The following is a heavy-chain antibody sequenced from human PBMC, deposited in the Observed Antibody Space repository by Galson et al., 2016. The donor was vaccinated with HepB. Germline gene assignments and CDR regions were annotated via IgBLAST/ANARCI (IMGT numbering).Heavy chain of an antibody. J-gene: IGHJ4*02. CDR1: GGTFSTYT. V-gene: IGHV1-69*01. D-gene: IGHD6-19*01. CDR2: IIPIFGPA. CDR3: ATGLRAGPYDY. Sequence: SCKASGGTFSTYTFGWVRQAPGQGPEWMGGIIPIFGPATFAQNFQGRLSITADESTSTVYMDLSSLRSDDTAVYYCATGLRAGPYDYWGQGTLVTVSS.